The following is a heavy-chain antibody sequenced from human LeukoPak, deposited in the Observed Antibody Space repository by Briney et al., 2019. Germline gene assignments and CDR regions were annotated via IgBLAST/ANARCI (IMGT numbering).Heavy chain of an antibody. D-gene: IGHD6-19*01. CDR2: IYYSGYT. Sequence: SETLSLTCTVSGGSISSYYWSWIRQPPGKGLEWIGYIYYSGYTNYNPSLKSRVTISVDTSKNQFSLKLSSVTAADTAVYYCASSKTNGDSSGWYAWFDPWGQGTLVTVSS. V-gene: IGHV4-59*01. CDR3: ASSKTNGDSSGWYAWFDP. J-gene: IGHJ5*02. CDR1: GGSISSYY.